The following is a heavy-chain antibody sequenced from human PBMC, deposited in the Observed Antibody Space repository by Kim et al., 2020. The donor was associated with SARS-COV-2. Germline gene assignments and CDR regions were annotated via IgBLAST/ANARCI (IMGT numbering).Heavy chain of an antibody. Sequence: RVTISVDTSKNQFSLKLSSVTAADTAVYYCARHGKSTYYYDSSALDAFDIWGQGTMVTVSS. CDR3: ARHGKSTYYYDSSALDAFDI. J-gene: IGHJ3*02. D-gene: IGHD3-22*01. V-gene: IGHV4-39*01.